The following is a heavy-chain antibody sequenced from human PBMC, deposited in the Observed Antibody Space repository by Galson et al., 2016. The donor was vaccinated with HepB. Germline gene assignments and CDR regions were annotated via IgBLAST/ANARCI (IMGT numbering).Heavy chain of an antibody. D-gene: IGHD6-19*01. J-gene: IGHJ4*02. CDR3: ARSPQWLEHFDY. V-gene: IGHV1-46*01. CDR2: INPTGSST. CDR1: GYTFTNYY. Sequence: SVKVSCKASGYTFTNYYMRWVRQAPRQGLQWMGIINPTGSSTSYAQKFQGRVTLTRDTSTSTVYMELSSLRSEDTAVYYCARSPQWLEHFDYWGQGTLVTVSS.